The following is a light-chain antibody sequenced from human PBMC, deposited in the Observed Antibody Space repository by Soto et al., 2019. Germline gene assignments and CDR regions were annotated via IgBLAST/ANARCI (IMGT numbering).Light chain of an antibody. Sequence: DIQMTQSPSSLSASVGDRVTISCQASQDITKYLNWYQQKPGKAPSLLIYDASNLETGVPSRFSGSGSGTHFTFTTSCLQPEDIATYYCQQYDTLRVTFGPGTKVDIK. V-gene: IGKV1-33*01. CDR2: DAS. CDR3: QQYDTLRVT. J-gene: IGKJ3*01. CDR1: QDITKY.